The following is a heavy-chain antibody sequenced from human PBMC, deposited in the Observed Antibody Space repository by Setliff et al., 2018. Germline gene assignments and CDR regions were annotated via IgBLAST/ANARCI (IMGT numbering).Heavy chain of an antibody. CDR1: GYTFTRYG. J-gene: IGHJ4*02. CDR2: IGPYNGNT. CDR3: ASKYCEINDCQLLVFDY. D-gene: IGHD3-9*01. Sequence: ASVKVSCKASGYTFTRYGISWVRQAPGKGFEWMGWIGPYNGNTYYAQKFQGRVAITTDTSTSTAYMELRSLRSDDTAVYFCASKYCEINDCQLLVFDYWGQGTLVTVSS. V-gene: IGHV1-18*01.